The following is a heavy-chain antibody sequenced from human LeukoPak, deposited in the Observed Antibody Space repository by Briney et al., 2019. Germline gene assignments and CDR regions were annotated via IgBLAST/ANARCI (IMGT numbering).Heavy chain of an antibody. V-gene: IGHV3-74*01. CDR2: INTDGSTT. J-gene: IGHJ4*02. CDR1: GFTFSTYW. CDR3: ARPKNYYDGNGTSGY. Sequence: TGGSLRLSCAASGFTFSTYWMHWVRQAPGKGLVWVSRINTDGSTTSYADSVKGRFTISRDNAKNTLYLQMNSLRAEDTAVYYCARPKNYYDGNGTSGYWGQGTLVTVSS. D-gene: IGHD3-22*01.